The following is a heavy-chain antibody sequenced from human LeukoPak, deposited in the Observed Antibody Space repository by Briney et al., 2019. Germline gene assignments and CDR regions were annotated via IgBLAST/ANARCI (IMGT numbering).Heavy chain of an antibody. CDR3: ARDGYYDILTGYYKGYGMDV. Sequence: GGSLRLSCAASGFTVNSNYMNWVRQAPGKGLEWVSYISSSSTIYYADSVKGRFTISRDNAKNSLYLQMNSLRAEDTAVYYCARDGYYDILTGYYKGYGMDVWGQGTTVTVSS. CDR1: GFTVNSNY. V-gene: IGHV3-69-1*01. D-gene: IGHD3-9*01. J-gene: IGHJ6*02. CDR2: ISSSSTI.